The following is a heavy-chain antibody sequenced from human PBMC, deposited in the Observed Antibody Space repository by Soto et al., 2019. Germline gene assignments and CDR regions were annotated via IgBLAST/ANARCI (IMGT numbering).Heavy chain of an antibody. J-gene: IGHJ6*04. CDR3: ARGIRGYSYGYFARYGTEV. D-gene: IGHD5-18*01. Sequence: WGSLRLSCAASGFTFSSYEMNWVRQAPGKGLEWVSYISSSGRTIYYADSVKGRFTISRDNAKNSLYLQMNSLRAEDTAVYYCARGIRGYSYGYFARYGTEVWGKGNPVTVSS. CDR2: ISSSGRTI. CDR1: GFTFSSYE. V-gene: IGHV3-48*03.